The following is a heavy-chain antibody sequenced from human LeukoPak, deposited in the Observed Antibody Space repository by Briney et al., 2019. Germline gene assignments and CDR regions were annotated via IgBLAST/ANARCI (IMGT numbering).Heavy chain of an antibody. CDR2: ISGSGGST. J-gene: IGHJ1*01. CDR1: GFTFSSYG. D-gene: IGHD6-13*01. V-gene: IGHV3-23*01. CDR3: AKDESSSWSENSEYFQH. Sequence: GGSLRLSWAAAGFTFSSYGMRWGRQAPGKWLEWVSAISGSGGSTYYADSVKGRFTISRDNSKNSGYMQMNSLRAEHTAVYYCAKDESSSWSENSEYFQHWGQGTLVTVSS.